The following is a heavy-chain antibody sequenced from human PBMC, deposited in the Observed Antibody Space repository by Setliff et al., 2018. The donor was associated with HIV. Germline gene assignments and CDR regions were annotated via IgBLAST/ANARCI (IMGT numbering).Heavy chain of an antibody. D-gene: IGHD2-2*03. CDR3: AREGFGNTGDLGIAVLDY. J-gene: IGHJ4*02. CDR2: INRNSGGT. Sequence: ASVKVSCKASGYTFTGHDIHWVRQAPGQGLEWMGWINRNSGGTNAAQRFQDRVTMTRDTSISTAYMELSRLTSDDTALYYCAREGFGNTGDLGIAVLDYWGQGTLFTV. CDR1: GYTFTGHD. V-gene: IGHV1-2*02.